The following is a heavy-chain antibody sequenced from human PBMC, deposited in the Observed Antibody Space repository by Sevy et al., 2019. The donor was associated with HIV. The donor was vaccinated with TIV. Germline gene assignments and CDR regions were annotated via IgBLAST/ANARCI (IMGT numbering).Heavy chain of an antibody. J-gene: IGHJ5*02. CDR3: ARSGFLEWAGSTRGPRNWFDP. CDR1: GGSMRNFY. Sequence: SETLSLTCSVSGGSMRNFYWSWIRQPPGKGLEWIGNIYYSGSTNYNPSLKSRVTMSVDTSKNQFSLKQSSVTAADTAVYYCARSGFLEWAGSTRGPRNWFDPWGQETLVTVSS. V-gene: IGHV4-59*13. CDR2: IYYSGST. D-gene: IGHD3-3*01.